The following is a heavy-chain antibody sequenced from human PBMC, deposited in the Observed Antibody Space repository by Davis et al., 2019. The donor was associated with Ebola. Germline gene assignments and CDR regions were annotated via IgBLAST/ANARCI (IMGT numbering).Heavy chain of an antibody. CDR2: IYYSGST. J-gene: IGHJ3*02. V-gene: IGHV4-31*03. Sequence: SETLSLTCTVSGGSVSSGAYYWSWIRQHPGKGLEWIGYIYYSGSTYYNPSLKSRVTISVDTSKNQFSLKLSSVTAADTAVYYCASHYGDYDNDAFDIWGQGTMVTVSS. CDR3: ASHYGDYDNDAFDI. D-gene: IGHD4-17*01. CDR1: GGSVSSGAYY.